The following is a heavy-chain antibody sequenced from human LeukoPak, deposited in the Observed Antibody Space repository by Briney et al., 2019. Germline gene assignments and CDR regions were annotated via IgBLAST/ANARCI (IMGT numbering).Heavy chain of an antibody. CDR2: LKSKTDGGTT. J-gene: IGHJ6*03. CDR3: STGRMGYCSGGSCYYYYYYMDV. CDR1: GFTFSDTW. Sequence: GGSLRLSCAASGFTFSDTWMNWVRQAPGKGLEWVGRLKSKTDGGTTDYAAPVRGRFTISRDDSKNTLYLQMNSLKTEDTAVYYCSTGRMGYCSGGSCYYYYYYMDVWGKGTTVTVSS. D-gene: IGHD2-15*01. V-gene: IGHV3-15*01.